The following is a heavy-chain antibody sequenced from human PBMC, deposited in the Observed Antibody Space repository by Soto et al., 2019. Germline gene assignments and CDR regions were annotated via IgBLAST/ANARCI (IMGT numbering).Heavy chain of an antibody. CDR3: AKAGYCTGVSCYFYYFDS. Sequence: ESGGGLLQPGGSLRLSCSASGFTFNNYAMAWVRQAPGEGLEWVSGISGSVATPYYADSVKGRFTISRDNSKNTLFLQMNSLSAEDTAVYFCAKAGYCTGVSCYFYYFDSWGQGTLVTVSS. V-gene: IGHV3-23*01. CDR2: ISGSVATP. J-gene: IGHJ4*02. CDR1: GFTFNNYA. D-gene: IGHD2-15*01.